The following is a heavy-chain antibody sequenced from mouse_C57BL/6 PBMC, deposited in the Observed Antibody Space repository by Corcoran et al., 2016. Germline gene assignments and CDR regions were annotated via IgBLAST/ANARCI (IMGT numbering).Heavy chain of an antibody. CDR1: GIDFSRYW. CDR3: ARNGYYGWFAY. J-gene: IGHJ3*01. CDR2: INPDSSTI. V-gene: IGHV4-1*01. Sequence: EVKLLQSGGGLVQPGGSLTLSCAASGIDFSRYWMSWVRRAPGKGLEWIGEINPDSSTINYAPSLKDKFIISRDNAKNTLYLQMSKVRSEDTALYYCARNGYYGWFAYWGQGTLVTVSA. D-gene: IGHD2-3*01.